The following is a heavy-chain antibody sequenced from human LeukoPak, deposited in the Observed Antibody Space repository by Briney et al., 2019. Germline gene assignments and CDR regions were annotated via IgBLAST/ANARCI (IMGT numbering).Heavy chain of an antibody. CDR1: GFTFRSSW. CDR2: IKPDASEK. V-gene: IGHV3-7*04. Sequence: GGSLRLSCAASGFTFRSSWMSWVRQAPGKGLEWVANIKPDASEKYYVDSVKGRFTISRDNAKNTLLLQMNTLRAEDTAVYYCAKDSSGYYWGQGTLVTVSS. CDR3: AKDSSGYY. J-gene: IGHJ4*02. D-gene: IGHD6-19*01.